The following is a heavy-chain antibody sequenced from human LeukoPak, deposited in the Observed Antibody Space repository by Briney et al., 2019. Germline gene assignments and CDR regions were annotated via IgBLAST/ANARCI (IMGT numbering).Heavy chain of an antibody. Sequence: SETLSLTCTVSGGSITSVSYSWTWIRQPPGKGLEWLGYIYSSGSAYYNPSLKSRVTISVDASKNHFSLRLTSVTAADTAVYYCARTAGKGDYVGWFDPWGQGTLVTVSS. CDR3: ARTAGKGDYVGWFDP. CDR1: GGSITSVSYS. D-gene: IGHD4-17*01. V-gene: IGHV4-30-4*07. CDR2: IYSSGSA. J-gene: IGHJ5*02.